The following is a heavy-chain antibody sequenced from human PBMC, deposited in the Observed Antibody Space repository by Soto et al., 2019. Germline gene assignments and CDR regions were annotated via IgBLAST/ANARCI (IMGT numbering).Heavy chain of an antibody. D-gene: IGHD1-26*01. CDR2: ISGSGGST. CDR1: GFTFSSYA. V-gene: IGHV3-23*01. J-gene: IGHJ3*02. Sequence: GGSLRLSCAASGFTFSSYAMSWVHQAPGKGLEWVSAISGSGGSTYYADSVKGRFTISRDNSKNTLYLQMNSLRAEDTAVYYCAKPGVGDHDAFDIWGQGTMVTVSS. CDR3: AKPGVGDHDAFDI.